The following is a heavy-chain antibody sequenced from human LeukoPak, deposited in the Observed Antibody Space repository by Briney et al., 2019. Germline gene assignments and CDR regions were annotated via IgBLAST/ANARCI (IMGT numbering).Heavy chain of an antibody. D-gene: IGHD6-19*01. V-gene: IGHV5-51*01. CDR1: GYSFPSYW. CDR3: ARQYSSGWSWPDY. Sequence: GSSLQISCKGSGYSFPSYWIGWGRQMPGKGLEGMGIIEPNDSSTRYSPSFQGQVTISADRSISPAYLQWSSLKASDTAMYHCARQYSSGWSWPDYWGQGTLVTV. J-gene: IGHJ4*02. CDR2: IEPNDSST.